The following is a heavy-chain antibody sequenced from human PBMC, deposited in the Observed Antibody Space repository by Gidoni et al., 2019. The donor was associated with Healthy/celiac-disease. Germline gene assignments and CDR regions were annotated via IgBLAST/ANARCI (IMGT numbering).Heavy chain of an antibody. V-gene: IGHV3-9*01. CDR1: GFTFDDYA. CDR2: ISWNSGSI. J-gene: IGHJ3*01. Sequence: EVQLVESGGGLVQPGRSLRLSCAASGFTFDDYAMHWVRQAPGKGLEWVSGISWNSGSIGYADSVKGRFTISRDNAKNSLYLQMNSLRAEDTALYYCAKDATWGQGTMVTVSS. CDR3: AKDAT.